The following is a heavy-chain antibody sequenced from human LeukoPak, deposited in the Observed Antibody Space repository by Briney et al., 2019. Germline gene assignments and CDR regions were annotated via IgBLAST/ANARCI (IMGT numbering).Heavy chain of an antibody. V-gene: IGHV3-21*04. Sequence: PGGSLRLSCAASGFTFSSYNMNWVRQAPGKGLEWVSSITSSSTYIYYADSVRGRFTISRDNAKNSLYLQMNSLRAEDTAVYYCARSGMDYDILTGWTDYYYYMDVWGKGTTVTVSS. D-gene: IGHD3-9*01. J-gene: IGHJ6*03. CDR2: ITSSSTYI. CDR3: ARSGMDYDILTGWTDYYYYMDV. CDR1: GFTFSSYN.